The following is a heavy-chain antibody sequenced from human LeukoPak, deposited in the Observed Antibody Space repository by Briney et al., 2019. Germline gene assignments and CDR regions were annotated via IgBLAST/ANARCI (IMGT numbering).Heavy chain of an antibody. CDR2: ISSSSYI. J-gene: IGHJ6*02. CDR3: ARGACSGGSCYPIGYGMDV. V-gene: IGHV3-21*01. CDR1: GFTFSSYS. D-gene: IGHD2-15*01. Sequence: GGSLRLSCAASGFTFSSYSMNWVRQAPGKGLEWVSSISSSSYIYYADSVKGRFTITRDNAKNSLYLQMNSLRAEDTAVYYCARGACSGGSCYPIGYGMDVWGQGTTVTVSS.